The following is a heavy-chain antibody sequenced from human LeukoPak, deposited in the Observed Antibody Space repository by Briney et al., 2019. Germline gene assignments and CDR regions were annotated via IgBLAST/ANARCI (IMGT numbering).Heavy chain of an antibody. CDR3: AREDYGDPPTLYYYGMDV. D-gene: IGHD4-17*01. CDR2: ISSSGTTI. CDR1: GXTFSRYE. Sequence: GGSLRLSCAASGXTFSRYEMNWVRQAPGKGLEWVSYISSSGTTIHYPDSVKDRFTVSRHNSKNTLYLQMNSLRAEDTAVYYCAREDYGDPPTLYYYGMDVWGQGTTATVSS. J-gene: IGHJ6*02. V-gene: IGHV3-48*03.